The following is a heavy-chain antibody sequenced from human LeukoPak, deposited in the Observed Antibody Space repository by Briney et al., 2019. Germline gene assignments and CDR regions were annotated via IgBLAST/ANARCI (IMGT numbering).Heavy chain of an antibody. CDR3: ARDNGDYID. CDR1: GGTFSSYP. D-gene: IGHD4-17*01. CDR2: IIPIFGTT. V-gene: IGHV1-69*05. Sequence: GASVKVSXKASGGTFSSYPISWVRQAPGQGLEWMGRIIPIFGTTNYAQKFQGRVTITTDESTSTVYMELSSLRSEDTAVYYCARDNGDYIDWGQGTLVTVSS. J-gene: IGHJ4*02.